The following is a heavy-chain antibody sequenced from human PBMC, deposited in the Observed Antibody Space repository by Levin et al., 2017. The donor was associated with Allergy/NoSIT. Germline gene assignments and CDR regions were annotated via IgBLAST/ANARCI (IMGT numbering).Heavy chain of an antibody. V-gene: IGHV3-11*01. Sequence: GGSLRLSCAASGFTFSDNYMSWIRQAPGKGLEWVSSISGSLTTIKYADSVEGRFTISWDNTKKSLYLQMNSLRVEDTAVYYCARDPDGSYDYWGQGTLVTVSS. D-gene: IGHD1-26*01. CDR2: ISGSLTTI. J-gene: IGHJ4*02. CDR3: ARDPDGSYDY. CDR1: GFTFSDNY.